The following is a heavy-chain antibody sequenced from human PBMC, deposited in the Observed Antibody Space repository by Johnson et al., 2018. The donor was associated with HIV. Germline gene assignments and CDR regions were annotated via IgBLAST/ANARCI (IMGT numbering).Heavy chain of an antibody. D-gene: IGHD4-17*01. Sequence: QVQLVESGGGVVQPGRSLRLSCAASGFTFNSYTIHWVRQAPGKGLEWVSTICGSSGCSTYYADSVKGRVTISRDNSKNTLSLQMNSLRAEDTAVYYCAILAGLDYGDSLDAFDIWGQGTMVTVSS. CDR2: ICGSSGCST. J-gene: IGHJ3*02. V-gene: IGHV3-NL1*01. CDR3: AILAGLDYGDSLDAFDI. CDR1: GFTFNSYT.